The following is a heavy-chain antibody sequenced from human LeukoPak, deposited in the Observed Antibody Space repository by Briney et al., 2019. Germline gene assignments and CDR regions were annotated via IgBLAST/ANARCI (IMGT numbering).Heavy chain of an antibody. CDR3: ARGLYPDYYVSSGSSPPEH. CDR1: GFTFSSYS. Sequence: PGGSLRLSCAASGFTFSSYSMNWVRQAPGKGLEWVSSISSSGSYIYYADSMQGRFTISRDNSKNSLFLRMNSLRAEDTAVYYCARGLYPDYYVSSGSSPPEHWGQGTLVTVSS. CDR2: ISSSGSYI. J-gene: IGHJ1*01. D-gene: IGHD3-22*01. V-gene: IGHV3-21*01.